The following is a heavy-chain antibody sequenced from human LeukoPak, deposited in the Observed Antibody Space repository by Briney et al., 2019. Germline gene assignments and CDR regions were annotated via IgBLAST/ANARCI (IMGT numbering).Heavy chain of an antibody. D-gene: IGHD3-10*01. V-gene: IGHV3-21*01. CDR1: GFTFSSYS. CDR3: ARWADFGSGSYFLDYFDY. CDR2: ISSSSSYI. J-gene: IGHJ4*02. Sequence: GGSLRLSCAASGFTFSSYSMNWVRQAPGKGLEWVSSISSSSSYIYYADSVKGRFTISRGNAKNSLYLQMNSLRAEDTAVYYCARWADFGSGSYFLDYFDYWGQGTLVTVSS.